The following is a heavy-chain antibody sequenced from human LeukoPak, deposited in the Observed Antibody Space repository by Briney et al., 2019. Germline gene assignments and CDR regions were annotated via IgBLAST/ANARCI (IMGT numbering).Heavy chain of an antibody. J-gene: IGHJ3*02. V-gene: IGHV3-7*01. D-gene: IGHD1-26*01. Sequence: GGSLRLSCAASGFTFSSHYMTWVRQAPGKGLEWVANIKQDSSDRFYVDSVRGRFTISRDNAKNSLYLQMNSLRAEDTAVYYCARESNSVGDAFDIWGPGTMVTVSS. CDR3: ARESNSVGDAFDI. CDR2: IKQDSSDR. CDR1: GFTFSSHY.